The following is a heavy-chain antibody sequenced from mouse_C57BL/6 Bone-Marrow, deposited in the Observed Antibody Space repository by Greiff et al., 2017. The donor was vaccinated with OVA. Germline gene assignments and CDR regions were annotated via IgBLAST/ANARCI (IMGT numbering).Heavy chain of an antibody. V-gene: IGHV1-82*01. J-gene: IGHJ4*01. D-gene: IGHD3-2*02. CDR1: GYAFSSSW. CDR2: IYPGDGDT. CDR3: ARTPEASSGYYAMDY. Sequence: VQLQQSGPELVKPGASVKISCKASGYAFSSSWMNWVKQRPGKGLEWIGRIYPGDGDTNYNGKFKSKATLTVDTSSSTAYMQLSSLTSEDSAVYYCARTPEASSGYYAMDYWGQGTSVTVSS.